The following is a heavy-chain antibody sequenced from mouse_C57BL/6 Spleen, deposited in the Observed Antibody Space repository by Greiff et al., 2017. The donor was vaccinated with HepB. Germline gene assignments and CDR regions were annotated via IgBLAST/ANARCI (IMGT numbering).Heavy chain of an antibody. D-gene: IGHD1-1*01. Sequence: VQLVESGAELVRPGASVTLSCKASGYTFTDYEMHWVKQTPVHGLEWIGAIDPETGGTAYNQKFKGKAILTADKSSSTAYMELRSLTSEDSAVYYYTRSRVVATRYFDVWGTGTTVTVSS. CDR2: IDPETGGT. J-gene: IGHJ1*03. V-gene: IGHV1-15*01. CDR3: TRSRVVATRYFDV. CDR1: GYTFTDYE.